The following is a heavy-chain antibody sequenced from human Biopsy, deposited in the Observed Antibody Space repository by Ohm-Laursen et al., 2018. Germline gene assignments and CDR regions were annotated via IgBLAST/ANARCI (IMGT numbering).Heavy chain of an antibody. D-gene: IGHD3-10*01. CDR1: GGTFSDYA. CDR2: VTPIFGTS. J-gene: IGHJ6*02. Sequence: SVKVSCKTPGGTFSDYAISWVRQAPGQGLEWMGGVTPIFGTSNHALKFQGRVTITADKSTSTAYMELNSLRSDDTAMYYCARDALLPGVGGMDVWGQGTTVTVSS. V-gene: IGHV1-69*06. CDR3: ARDALLPGVGGMDV.